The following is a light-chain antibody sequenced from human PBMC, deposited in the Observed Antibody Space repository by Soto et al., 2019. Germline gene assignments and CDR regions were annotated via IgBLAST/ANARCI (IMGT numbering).Light chain of an antibody. Sequence: EIVLTQSPGTLTLSPGESAALSCRASQTISNNYLVWYRQKPGQAPRLLSYAVSSRAAGIPDRFSGSGSGTDFALTIARLEPEASAVYYCQQHSNSPWTFGQGTRVEI. CDR1: QTISNNY. J-gene: IGKJ1*01. CDR2: AVS. CDR3: QQHSNSPWT. V-gene: IGKV3D-20*02.